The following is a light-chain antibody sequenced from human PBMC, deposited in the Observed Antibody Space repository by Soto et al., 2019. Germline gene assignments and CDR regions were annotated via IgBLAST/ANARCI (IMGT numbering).Light chain of an antibody. CDR2: GTA. CDR1: HIITADS. V-gene: IGKV3-20*01. CDR3: QQYGLLPPCT. J-gene: IGKJ1*01. Sequence: EIVLTHSRDTLSFSPLNRPTLXPTSRHIITADSFARYQQKPGQAPSLLIYGTARRATGVPDRFSGSGSGTDVTLNIGRLEPEDFAVYYCQQYGLLPPCTFGQGTKVDIK.